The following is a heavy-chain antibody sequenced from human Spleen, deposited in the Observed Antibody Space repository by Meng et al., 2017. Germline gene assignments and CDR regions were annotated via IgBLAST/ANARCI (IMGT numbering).Heavy chain of an antibody. CDR2: ISYDGSNK. V-gene: IGHV3-30*18. J-gene: IGHJ4*02. CDR3: AKAQTAMVPFDY. Sequence: AVISYDGSNKYYADSVKGRFTISRDNSKNTLNLQMNSLRAEDTAVYYCAKAQTAMVPFDYWGQGTLVTVSS. D-gene: IGHD5-18*01.